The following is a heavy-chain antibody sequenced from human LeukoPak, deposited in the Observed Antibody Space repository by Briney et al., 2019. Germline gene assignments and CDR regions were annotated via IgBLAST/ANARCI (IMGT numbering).Heavy chain of an antibody. CDR3: ARDTPGYSSGWYPDY. Sequence: GSLRLSCAASGFTFSSYAMHWVRQAPGKGLEWVAVISYDGSNKYYADSVKGRFTISRDNSKNTLYLQMNSLRAEDTAVYYCARDTPGYSSGWYPDYWGQGTLVTVSS. CDR2: ISYDGSNK. CDR1: GFTFSSYA. V-gene: IGHV3-30-3*01. D-gene: IGHD6-19*01. J-gene: IGHJ4*02.